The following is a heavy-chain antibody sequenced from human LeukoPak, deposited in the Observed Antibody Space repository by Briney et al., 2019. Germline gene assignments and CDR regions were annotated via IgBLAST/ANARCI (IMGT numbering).Heavy chain of an antibody. CDR1: GGSISSGDYY. D-gene: IGHD5-24*01. Sequence: PSQTLSLTCTVSGGSISSGDYYWSWLRQPPGKGLEWIGYIYYSGSTYSNPSLKSRVTISVDTSKNQFSLKLSSVTAADTAVYYCARGPTRDGLDYWGQGTLVTVSS. CDR3: ARGPTRDGLDY. CDR2: IYYSGST. V-gene: IGHV4-30-4*01. J-gene: IGHJ4*02.